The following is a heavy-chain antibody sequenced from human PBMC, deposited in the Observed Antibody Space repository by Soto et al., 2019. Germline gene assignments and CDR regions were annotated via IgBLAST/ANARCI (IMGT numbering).Heavy chain of an antibody. J-gene: IGHJ1*01. CDR1: GFTFSSYA. CDR3: AKDISYDYIWGSYRYLYFQH. V-gene: IGHV3-23*01. D-gene: IGHD3-16*02. CDR2: ISGSGGST. Sequence: GGSLRLSCAASGFTFSSYAMSWVRQAPGKGLEWVSAISGSGGSTYYADSVKGRFTISRDNSKNTLYLQMNSLRAEDTAVYYCAKDISYDYIWGSYRYLYFQHWGQGTLVTVSS.